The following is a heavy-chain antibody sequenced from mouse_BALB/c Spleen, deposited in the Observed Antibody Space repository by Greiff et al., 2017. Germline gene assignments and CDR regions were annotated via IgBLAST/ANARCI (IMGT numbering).Heavy chain of an antibody. J-gene: IGHJ3*01. CDR2: INPSTGYT. CDR1: GYTFTSYW. V-gene: IGHV1-7*01. CDR3: ARTAD. Sequence: QVQLKESGADLAKPGASVKMSCKASGYTFTSYWMHWVKQRPGQGLEWLGYINPSTGYTEYNQKFKDKATLTADKSSSTAYMQLSSLTSEDSAVYYCARTADWGQGTLVTVSA.